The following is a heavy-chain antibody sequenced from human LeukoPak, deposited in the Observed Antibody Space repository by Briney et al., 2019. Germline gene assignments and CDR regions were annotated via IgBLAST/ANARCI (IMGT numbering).Heavy chain of an antibody. CDR2: VSYTGAT. CDR1: GGSISNYY. CDR3: ARCGSSDATGYYFDY. Sequence: SETLSLTCTVPGGSISNYYWNWVRKPPGKGLEWISFVSYTGATNYNPSLKSRVTISLASSKNQFSLNLSSVIAADTAVYYCARCGSSDATGYYFDYWGQGTLVTVSS. J-gene: IGHJ4*02. V-gene: IGHV4-59*01. D-gene: IGHD5-18*01.